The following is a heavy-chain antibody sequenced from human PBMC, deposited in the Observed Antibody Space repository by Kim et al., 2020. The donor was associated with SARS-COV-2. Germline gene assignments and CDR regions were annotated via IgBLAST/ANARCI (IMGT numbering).Heavy chain of an antibody. CDR2: INAGNGNT. J-gene: IGHJ5*02. CDR1: GYTFISYT. D-gene: IGHD3-22*01. Sequence: ASVKVSCKASGYTFISYTMHWVRQAPGQRLEWMGWINAGNGNTKYSQKFQDRVTITRDTSANTAYMELSSLRSEDTAVYYCARDMRSTVIVVARPGWFDPWGQGTLVTVSS. CDR3: ARDMRSTVIVVARPGWFDP. V-gene: IGHV1-3*01.